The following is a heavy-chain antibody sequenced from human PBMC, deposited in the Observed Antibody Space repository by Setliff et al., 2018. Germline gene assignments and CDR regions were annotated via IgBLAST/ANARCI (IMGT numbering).Heavy chain of an antibody. Sequence: GGSLRLSCAASGFTFSSHAMSWVRQAPGNGLEWVSSVSGSGGSTHYADSVKGRFTISRDNSKNTIYLQMNSLSAEDTAVYYCAKVPNSGGYAGPFDFWGQGALVTVSS. D-gene: IGHD5-12*01. CDR1: GFTFSSHA. V-gene: IGHV3-23*01. CDR3: AKVPNSGGYAGPFDF. CDR2: VSGSGGST. J-gene: IGHJ4*02.